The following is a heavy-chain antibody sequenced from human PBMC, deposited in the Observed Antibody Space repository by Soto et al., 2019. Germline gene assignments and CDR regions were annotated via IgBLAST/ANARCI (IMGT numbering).Heavy chain of an antibody. V-gene: IGHV3-30*18. CDR2: ISYDGSNK. Sequence: QVQLVESGGGVVQPGRSLRLSCAASGFTFSSYGMHWVRQAPGKGLEWVAVISYDGSNKYYADSVKGRFTISRDNSKNSRYLQMNSLRAEDTAVYYCAKVVGSGSYYYYGMDVWGQGTTVTVSS. J-gene: IGHJ6*02. CDR1: GFTFSSYG. CDR3: AKVVGSGSYYYYGMDV. D-gene: IGHD3-10*01.